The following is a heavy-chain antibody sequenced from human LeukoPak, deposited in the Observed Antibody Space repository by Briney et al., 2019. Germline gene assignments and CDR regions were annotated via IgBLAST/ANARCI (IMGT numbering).Heavy chain of an antibody. D-gene: IGHD4-17*01. CDR3: ARGGDPDY. CDR1: GFTFSSYA. V-gene: IGHV3-30-3*01. CDR2: ISYDGSNK. Sequence: GGSLRLSCAASGFTFSSYAMHWVRQAPGKGLEWVAVISYDGSNKYYADSVKGRFTISRDNSKNTLYLQMNSLRAEDTAVYYCARGGDPDYWGQGTLVTVSS. J-gene: IGHJ4*02.